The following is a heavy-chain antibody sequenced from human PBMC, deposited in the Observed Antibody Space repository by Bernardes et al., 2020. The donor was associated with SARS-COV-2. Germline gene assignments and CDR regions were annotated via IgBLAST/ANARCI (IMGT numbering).Heavy chain of an antibody. CDR3: ATVGWVSTVTTLIWEESVHFQL. CDR1: GYTLTELS. V-gene: IGHV1-24*01. J-gene: IGHJ1*01. CDR2: FDPEDGET. D-gene: IGHD4-17*01. Sequence: ASVKVSCKVSGYTLTELSMHWVRQAPGNGLEWMGGFDPEDGETIYAQQFQGRVTMTEDTSTDTAYMELSSLSSEDTAVYYCATVGWVSTVTTLIWEESVHFQLWGHVTLVTVSS.